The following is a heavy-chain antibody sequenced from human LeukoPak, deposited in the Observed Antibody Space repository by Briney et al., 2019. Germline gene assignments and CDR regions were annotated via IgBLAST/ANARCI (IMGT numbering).Heavy chain of an antibody. Sequence: PSETLSLTCAVYGVSFSGYYWSWIRQPPGKGLEWIGEINHSGSTNYNPSLKSRVTISVDTSKNQFSLKLSSVTAADTAVYYCARGSALDILTGYKLYYFDYWGQGTLVTVSS. CDR1: GVSFSGYY. D-gene: IGHD3-9*01. J-gene: IGHJ4*02. CDR3: ARGSALDILTGYKLYYFDY. V-gene: IGHV4-34*01. CDR2: INHSGST.